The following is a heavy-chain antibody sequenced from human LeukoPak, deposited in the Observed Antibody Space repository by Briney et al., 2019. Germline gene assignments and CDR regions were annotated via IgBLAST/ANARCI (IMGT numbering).Heavy chain of an antibody. Sequence: PGGSLRLSCAASGFTFSSYWMSWVRQAPGEGLEWVANIKQDGSEKYYVDSVKGRFTISRDNAKNSLYLQMNSLRAEDTAVYYCARHPPWQCLHYWYFDLWGRGTLVTVSS. CDR1: GFTFSSYW. CDR2: IKQDGSEK. CDR3: ARHPPWQCLHYWYFDL. V-gene: IGHV3-7*01. J-gene: IGHJ2*01. D-gene: IGHD6-19*01.